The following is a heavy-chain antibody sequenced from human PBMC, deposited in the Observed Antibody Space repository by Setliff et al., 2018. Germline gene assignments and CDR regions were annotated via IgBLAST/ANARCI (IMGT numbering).Heavy chain of an antibody. D-gene: IGHD4-4*01. CDR3: ATGPRDSRNYLNWLGS. Sequence: PGGSLRLSCSVSGITFKNAWMTWVRQAPGMGPQWVGRIKSSIEGATSDYGAPARGRFTISRDDSKNMIHLQMNNLKIEDTGFYFCATGPRDSRNYLNWLGSWGPGTLVTVSS. V-gene: IGHV3-15*01. J-gene: IGHJ1*01. CDR2: IKSSIEGATS. CDR1: GITFKNAW.